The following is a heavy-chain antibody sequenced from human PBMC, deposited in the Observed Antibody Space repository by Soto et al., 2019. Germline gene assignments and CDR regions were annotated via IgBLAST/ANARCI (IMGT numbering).Heavy chain of an antibody. J-gene: IGHJ4*02. CDR1: GYAFTSYY. Sequence: ASVKVSCNASGYAFTSYYMHWVRQAPGQGLEWMGIINPSGGSTSYAQKFQGRVTMTRDTSTSTVYMELSSLRSEDTAVYYCAREGRTTVPSYYFDYWGQGTLVTVSS. D-gene: IGHD4-17*01. CDR3: AREGRTTVPSYYFDY. V-gene: IGHV1-46*01. CDR2: INPSGGST.